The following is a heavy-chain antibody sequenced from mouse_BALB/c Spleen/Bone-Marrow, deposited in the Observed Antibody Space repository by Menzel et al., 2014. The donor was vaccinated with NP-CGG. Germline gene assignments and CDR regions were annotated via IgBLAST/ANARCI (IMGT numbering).Heavy chain of an antibody. CDR1: GFTFSSFG. D-gene: IGHD2-14*01. CDR2: ISSGSSTI. V-gene: IGHV5-17*02. CDR3: ARDVPLYDVGYFDY. Sequence: EVKVEESGGGLVQPGGSRKLSCAASGFTFSSFGMHWVRQAPEKGLEWVAYISSGSSTIYCADTVKGRFTISRDNPKNTLFLQMTSLRSEDTAMYYCARDVPLYDVGYFDYWGQGTTLTVSS. J-gene: IGHJ2*01.